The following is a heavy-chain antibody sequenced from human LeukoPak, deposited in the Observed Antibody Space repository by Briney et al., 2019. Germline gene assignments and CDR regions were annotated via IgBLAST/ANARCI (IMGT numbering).Heavy chain of an antibody. Sequence: PSETLSLTCTVSGGSIRSHYWSWIRQPPGKGLEWIGYIYYSGSTNYNPSLKSRVTISVDTSKNQFSLKLSSVTVADTAVYYCARDRGDYDSSGYYGYFDYWGQGALVTVSS. D-gene: IGHD3-22*01. CDR3: ARDRGDYDSSGYYGYFDY. J-gene: IGHJ4*02. CDR2: IYYSGST. CDR1: GGSIRSHY. V-gene: IGHV4-59*11.